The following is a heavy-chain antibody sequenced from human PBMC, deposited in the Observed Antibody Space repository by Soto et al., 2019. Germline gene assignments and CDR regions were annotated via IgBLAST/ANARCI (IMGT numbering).Heavy chain of an antibody. V-gene: IGHV1-58*02. Sequence: SVKVSCKASGFTFTSSAMQWVRQARGQRLEWIGWIVVGSGNTNYAQKFQERVTITRDMSTSTAYMELSSLRSEDTAVYYCAADREDWNYYAFDIWGQGTMVTVSS. CDR2: IVVGSGNT. D-gene: IGHD1-7*01. CDR1: GFTFTSSA. J-gene: IGHJ3*02. CDR3: AADREDWNYYAFDI.